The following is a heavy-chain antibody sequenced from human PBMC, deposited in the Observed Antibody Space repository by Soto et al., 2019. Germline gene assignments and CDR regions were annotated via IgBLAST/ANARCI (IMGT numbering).Heavy chain of an antibody. D-gene: IGHD2-2*01. CDR1: GGSFSGYY. CDR2: INHSGST. Sequence: SETLSLTCAVYGGSFSGYYWSWIRQPPGKGLEWIGEINHSGSTNYNPSLKSRVTISVDTSKNQFSLKLSSVTAADTAVYYCARGQYQLPYYYYMDVWGKGTTVTVSS. J-gene: IGHJ6*03. CDR3: ARGQYQLPYYYYMDV. V-gene: IGHV4-34*01.